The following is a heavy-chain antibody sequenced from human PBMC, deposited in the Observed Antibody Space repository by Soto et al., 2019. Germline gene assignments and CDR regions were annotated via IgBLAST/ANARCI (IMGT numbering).Heavy chain of an antibody. CDR3: AKGVVAATTASYGMDV. D-gene: IGHD2-15*01. Sequence: GGSLRLSCAASGFTFSSYGMHWVRQAPGKGLEWVAVISYDGSNKYYADSVKGRFTISRDNSKNTLYLQMNSLRAEDTAVYYCAKGVVAATTASYGMDVWGQGTTVTVSS. CDR2: ISYDGSNK. V-gene: IGHV3-30*18. J-gene: IGHJ6*02. CDR1: GFTFSSYG.